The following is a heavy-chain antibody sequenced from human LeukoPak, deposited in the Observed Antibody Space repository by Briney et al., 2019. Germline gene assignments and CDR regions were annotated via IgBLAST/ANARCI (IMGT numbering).Heavy chain of an antibody. D-gene: IGHD2-15*01. CDR2: IYYNGNT. CDR3: ARHMEGRVVAATLGAFDV. CDR1: GGSISSDDSY. J-gene: IGHJ3*01. Sequence: SETLSLTCIVSGGSISSDDSYWAWIRQPPGKGLEWIGAIYYNGNTYYNPSLQSRVTMSVDTSKNQFSLNLASVTAADTAVYYCARHMEGRVVAATLGAFDVWGQGTMYTVSS. V-gene: IGHV4-39*01.